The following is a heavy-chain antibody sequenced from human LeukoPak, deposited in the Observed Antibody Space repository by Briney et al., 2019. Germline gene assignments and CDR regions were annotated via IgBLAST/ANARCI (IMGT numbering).Heavy chain of an antibody. D-gene: IGHD2-15*01. V-gene: IGHV1-69*06. CDR1: GGTFSSYA. CDR2: IIPIFGTA. CDR3: ARAKRYCSGGSCWGNWFDP. Sequence: GASVKVSCKASGGTFSSYAISWVRQAPGQGLEWMGGIIPIFGTANYAQKFQGRVTITADKSTSTAYMELSSLRSEDTAVYYCARAKRYCSGGSCWGNWFDPWGQGTLVTVSS. J-gene: IGHJ5*02.